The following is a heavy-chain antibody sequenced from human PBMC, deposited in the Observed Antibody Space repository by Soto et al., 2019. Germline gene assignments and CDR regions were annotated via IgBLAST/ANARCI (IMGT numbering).Heavy chain of an antibody. J-gene: IGHJ6*02. CDR2: VNPYSGNT. D-gene: IGHD6-13*01. Sequence: QVQLVQSGAEVKKPGASVKVSCKASGYTFTSYDINWVRQATGQGLEWMGWVNPYSGNTVYAQKFQGRVTMTRNTSTSTAYMELSRLRSEETAVYYCARYRSAAGSSGMDVWGQGTTVTISS. CDR1: GYTFTSYD. V-gene: IGHV1-8*01. CDR3: ARYRSAAGSSGMDV.